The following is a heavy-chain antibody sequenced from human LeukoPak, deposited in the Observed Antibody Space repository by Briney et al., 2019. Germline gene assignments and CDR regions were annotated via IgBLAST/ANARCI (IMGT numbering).Heavy chain of an antibody. D-gene: IGHD6-13*01. Sequence: SETLSLTCTVSGGSISSYYWSWIRQPPGKGLEWIGYIYTSGSTNYNPPLKSRVTISVDTSKNQFSLKLSSVTAADTAVYYCARHLAAAGTLDAFDIWGQGTMVTVSS. CDR2: IYTSGST. V-gene: IGHV4-4*09. J-gene: IGHJ3*02. CDR1: GGSISSYY. CDR3: ARHLAAAGTLDAFDI.